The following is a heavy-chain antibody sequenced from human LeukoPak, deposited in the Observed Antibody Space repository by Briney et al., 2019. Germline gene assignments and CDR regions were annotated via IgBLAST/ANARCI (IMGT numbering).Heavy chain of an antibody. CDR1: GFTFSSYG. CDR3: ARAGGYDSYYYYYYMDV. V-gene: IGHV3-21*01. D-gene: IGHD5-12*01. J-gene: IGHJ6*03. CDR2: ISSSSSYI. Sequence: PGGSLRLSCVASGFTFSSYGMNWVRQAPGKGLEWVSFISSSSSYIYYADSVKGRFTISRDNAKNSLYLQMNSLRAEDTAVYYCARAGGYDSYYYYYYMDVWGKGTTVTISS.